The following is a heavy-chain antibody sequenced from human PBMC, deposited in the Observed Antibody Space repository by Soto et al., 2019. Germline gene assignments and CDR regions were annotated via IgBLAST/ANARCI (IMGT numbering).Heavy chain of an antibody. CDR2: IIPVFGTP. J-gene: IGHJ6*02. V-gene: IGHV1-69*13. CDR1: GGSFSNYG. D-gene: IGHD3-22*01. Sequence: SVKVSCKASGGSFSNYGISWVRQAPGQGLEWMGGIIPVFGTPHYAQKFQDRVTITADESTSTVYMEVSSLTSDDTAVYYCARGDATKIIVTTYYSLDVWGQGTTVTVSS. CDR3: ARGDATKIIVTTYYSLDV.